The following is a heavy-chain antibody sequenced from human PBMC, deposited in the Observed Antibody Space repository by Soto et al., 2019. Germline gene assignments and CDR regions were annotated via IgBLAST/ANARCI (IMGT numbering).Heavy chain of an antibody. CDR1: GYSFTSYW. CDR3: ARHDCSGGSCSYSN. CDR2: IDPSDSYT. J-gene: IGHJ4*02. V-gene: IGHV5-10-1*01. D-gene: IGHD2-15*01. Sequence: GESLKISCKGSGYSFTSYWISWVRQMPGKGLEWMGGIDPSDSYTSYSVSFQGHVTISADKSISTAYLQWSSRKASDTAMYYCARHDCSGGSCSYSNWGRGTLVTVSS.